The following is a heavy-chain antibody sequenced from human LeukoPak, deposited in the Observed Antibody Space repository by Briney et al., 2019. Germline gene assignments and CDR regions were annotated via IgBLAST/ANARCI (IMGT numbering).Heavy chain of an antibody. CDR3: ARLYIGGYSRSTNYNWFDP. V-gene: IGHV4-34*01. CDR1: GESFSGYY. CDR2: INHSGST. D-gene: IGHD6-13*01. Sequence: SETLSLTCAVYGESFSGYYWSWIRQPPGKGLEWIGEINHSGSTNYNPSIKRLVPISADTSKNQFSLNLTSVTAAYTAVYYCARLYIGGYSRSTNYNWFDPWGQGTLVTVSS. J-gene: IGHJ5*02.